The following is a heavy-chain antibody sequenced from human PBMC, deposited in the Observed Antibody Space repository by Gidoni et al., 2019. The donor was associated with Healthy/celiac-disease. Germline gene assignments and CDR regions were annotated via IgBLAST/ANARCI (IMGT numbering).Heavy chain of an antibody. Sequence: VQLVQSGAEVKKPGESLRISCKGSGYSFTSYWISWVRQMPGKGLEWMGRIDPSDSYTNYSPSFQGHVTISADKSISTAYLQWSSLKASDTAMYYCARHMAFSGSYYYFDYWGQGTLVTVSS. V-gene: IGHV5-10-1*03. J-gene: IGHJ4*02. CDR2: IDPSDSYT. D-gene: IGHD1-26*01. CDR3: ARHMAFSGSYYYFDY. CDR1: GYSFTSYW.